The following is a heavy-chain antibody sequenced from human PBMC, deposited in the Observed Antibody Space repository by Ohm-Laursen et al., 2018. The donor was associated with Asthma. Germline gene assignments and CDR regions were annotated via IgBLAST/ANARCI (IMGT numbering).Heavy chain of an antibody. Sequence: GASVKVSCKASGGTFSSYAISWVRQAPGQGLEWMGRINPNSGGTNYAQKFQGRVTMTRDTSISTAYMELSRLRSDDTAVYYCARSVAVTTGAFDIWGQGTMVTVSS. J-gene: IGHJ3*02. CDR3: ARSVAVTTGAFDI. D-gene: IGHD4-11*01. CDR2: INPNSGGT. CDR1: GGTFSSYA. V-gene: IGHV1-2*06.